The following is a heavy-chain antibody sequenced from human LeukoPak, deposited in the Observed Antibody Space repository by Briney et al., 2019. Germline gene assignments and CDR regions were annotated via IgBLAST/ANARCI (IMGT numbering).Heavy chain of an antibody. CDR2: FDPEDGET. CDR3: ATLERGRNWFDP. CDR1: GYTLTELS. J-gene: IGHJ5*02. Sequence: ASVKVSCKVSGYTLTELSMHWVRQAPGKGLEWMGGFDPEDGETIYAQKFQGRVTITEDTSTDTAYMELSSLRSEDTAVYYCATLERGRNWFDPWGQGTLVTVSS. D-gene: IGHD1-1*01. V-gene: IGHV1-24*01.